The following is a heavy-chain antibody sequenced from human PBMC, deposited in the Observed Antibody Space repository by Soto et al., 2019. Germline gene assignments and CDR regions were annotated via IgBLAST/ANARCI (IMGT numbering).Heavy chain of an antibody. Sequence: GGSLRLSCAASKVIFSAYAMTWFRQAPGEGLEWVSSISGTGGGTSYADSVKDRFTISRDNSKNTLYLRMNSLRAEDTAIYYGMKDPHGAHIGAVASWAQGLMVSVSS. D-gene: IGHD5-12*01. CDR1: KVIFSAYA. V-gene: IGHV3-23*01. CDR2: ISGTGGGT. CDR3: MKDPHGAHIGAVAS. J-gene: IGHJ3*01.